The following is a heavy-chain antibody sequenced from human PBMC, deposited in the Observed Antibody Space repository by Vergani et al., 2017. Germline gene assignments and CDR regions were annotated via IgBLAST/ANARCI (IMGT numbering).Heavy chain of an antibody. CDR3: ARDLNWSGRYYNVDYFDY. Sequence: QVQLQESGPGLVKPSETLSLTCTVSGGSVSSGSYYWSWIRQPPGKGLEWIGYIYYSGSTNYNPSLKRRITISVDTSKNQLCLKLSSVTAAYTAVYYCARDLNWSGRYYNVDYFDYWGQGTLVTVSS. CDR1: GGSVSSGSYY. J-gene: IGHJ4*02. V-gene: IGHV4-61*01. CDR2: IYYSGST. D-gene: IGHD3-10*01.